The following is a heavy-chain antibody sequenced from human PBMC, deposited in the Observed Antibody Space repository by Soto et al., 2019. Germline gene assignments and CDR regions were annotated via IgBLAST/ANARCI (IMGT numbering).Heavy chain of an antibody. CDR1: GYTFASHY. CDR3: ARGHSTSWYGALGY. D-gene: IGHD6-13*01. V-gene: IGHV1-46*01. Sequence: QVQLVQSGAEMRKPGASVKVSCGTSGYTFASHYIHWVRQAPGQGLEWMVVINPTGGATSSAQKFQGRVTMTRDTSTSTVYMELTSLRSEDTAVYYCARGHSTSWYGALGYWGQGTLVTVSS. J-gene: IGHJ4*02. CDR2: INPTGGAT.